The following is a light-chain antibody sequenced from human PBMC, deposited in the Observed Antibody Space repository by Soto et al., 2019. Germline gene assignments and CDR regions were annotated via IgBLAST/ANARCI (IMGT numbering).Light chain of an antibody. J-gene: IGKJ3*01. CDR3: QQYETVPFT. Sequence: IQLTQSPSSLSASVGDRVTITCQATRHISDFINWYQQKPGKAPKLLIFDSSNLETGVPSRFSGSGSGTDFTFSISSLQPEDFATYYCQQYETVPFTFGPGTTVDVK. V-gene: IGKV1-33*01. CDR2: DSS. CDR1: RHISDF.